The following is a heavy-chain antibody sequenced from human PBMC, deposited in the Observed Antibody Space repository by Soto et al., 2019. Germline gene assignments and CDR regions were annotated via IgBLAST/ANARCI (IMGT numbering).Heavy chain of an antibody. D-gene: IGHD3-22*01. V-gene: IGHV1-18*01. Sequence: QVQLVQSGAEVKKPGASVKVSFKASGYTFTSYGINWVRQAPGQGLEWLGWISPYDGYTNYAQILQGRVYMTTDTSTKTAYMELRSLRSDDTAMYYCARGGYYDSSGSRNYHYYGMNVWGQGTTVTVSS. CDR1: GYTFTSYG. CDR3: ARGGYYDSSGSRNYHYYGMNV. J-gene: IGHJ6*02. CDR2: ISPYDGYT.